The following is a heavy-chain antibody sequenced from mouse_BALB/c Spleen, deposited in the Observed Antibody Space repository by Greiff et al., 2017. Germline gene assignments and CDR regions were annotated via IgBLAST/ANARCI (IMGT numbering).Heavy chain of an antibody. J-gene: IGHJ3*01. CDR1: GFTFSSYA. CDR2: ISSGGST. Sequence: EVKLEESGGGLVKPGGSLKLSCAASGFTFSSYAMSWVRQTPEKRLEWVASISSGGSTYYPDSVKGRFTISRDNARNILYLQMSSLRSEDTAMYYCARDYYDYPWFAYWGQGTLVTVSA. D-gene: IGHD2-4*01. CDR3: ARDYYDYPWFAY. V-gene: IGHV5-6-5*01.